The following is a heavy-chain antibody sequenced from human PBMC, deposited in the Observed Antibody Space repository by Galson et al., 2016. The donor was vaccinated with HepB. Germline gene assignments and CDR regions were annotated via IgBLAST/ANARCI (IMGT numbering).Heavy chain of an antibody. V-gene: IGHV3-21*01. J-gene: IGHJ4*02. CDR3: ARGNTCSGGACYLDY. CDR1: GVTFSTSS. Sequence: SLRLSCAGSGVTFSTSSLNWVRQAPGEGLEWVSSISPSANYIYYADSVRGRFTISRDNANNSLFLQMNSLRAEDTAVYYCARGNTCSGGACYLDYWGQGTLVTVS. CDR2: ISPSANYI. D-gene: IGHD2-15*01.